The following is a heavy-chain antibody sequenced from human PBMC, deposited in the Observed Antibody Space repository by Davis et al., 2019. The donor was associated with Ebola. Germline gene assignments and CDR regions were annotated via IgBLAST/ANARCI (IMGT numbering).Heavy chain of an antibody. CDR1: GGSISSYY. J-gene: IGHJ5*02. D-gene: IGHD3-10*01. Sequence: PSETLSLTCTVSGGSISSYYWSWIRRPPGKGLEWIGYIYYSGSTNYNPSLKSRVTISVDTSKNQFSLKLSSVTAADTAVYYCARQSSVRGVKVQRGWFDPWGQGTLVTVSS. CDR2: IYYSGST. CDR3: ARQSSVRGVKVQRGWFDP. V-gene: IGHV4-59*08.